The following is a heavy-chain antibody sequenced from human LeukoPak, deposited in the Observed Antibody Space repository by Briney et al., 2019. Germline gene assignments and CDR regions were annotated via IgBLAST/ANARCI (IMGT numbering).Heavy chain of an antibody. V-gene: IGHV3-38-3*01. CDR3: AKGGLYQYYDFWSGYH. D-gene: IGHD3-3*01. J-gene: IGHJ5*02. CDR1: GFTFSSNE. Sequence: GGSLRLSCAASGFTFSSNEMSWVRQAPGKGLEWVSSISGGSTYYAYSGTGRFTISIDNSKTTLHLQMNSLRADDTAMYYCAKGGLYQYYDFWSGYHWGQGTLVTVSS. CDR2: ISGGST.